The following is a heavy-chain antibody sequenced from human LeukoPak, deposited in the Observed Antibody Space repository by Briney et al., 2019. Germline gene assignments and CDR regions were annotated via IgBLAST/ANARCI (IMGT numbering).Heavy chain of an antibody. Sequence: SETLSLTCAVYGGSFSGYYWSWIRQPPGKGLEWIGEINHSGSTNYNPSLKSRVTISVDTPKNQFSLKLSSVTAADTAVYYCARHRRWLRYFDYWGQGTLVTVSS. J-gene: IGHJ4*02. CDR2: INHSGST. V-gene: IGHV4-34*01. CDR3: ARHRRWLRYFDY. D-gene: IGHD5-12*01. CDR1: GGSFSGYY.